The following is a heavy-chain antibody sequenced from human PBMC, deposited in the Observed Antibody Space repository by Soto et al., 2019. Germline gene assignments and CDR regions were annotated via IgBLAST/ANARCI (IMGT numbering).Heavy chain of an antibody. Sequence: GGSLRLSCAASGFTFSSYGMRWVRQATGKGLEWVAVISYDGSNKYYADSVKGRFTISRDNSKNTLYLQMNSLRAEDTAVYYCAKEERIYCSSTSCYSTNHFDYWGQGTLVTVSS. CDR1: GFTFSSYG. D-gene: IGHD2-2*02. J-gene: IGHJ4*02. V-gene: IGHV3-30*18. CDR2: ISYDGSNK. CDR3: AKEERIYCSSTSCYSTNHFDY.